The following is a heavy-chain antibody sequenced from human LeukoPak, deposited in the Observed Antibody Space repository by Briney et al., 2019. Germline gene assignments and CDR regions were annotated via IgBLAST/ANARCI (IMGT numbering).Heavy chain of an antibody. Sequence: GESLQISCNASGYSFTSNWVSWVRQMPAKGLEWMGRIDPSDSHINYSPSFQGHVTISVVKSISTAYLQWSSLRASDTAMYYCARQGRGSYRREFDYWGQGTLVTVYS. D-gene: IGHD1-26*01. J-gene: IGHJ4*02. CDR1: GYSFTSNW. V-gene: IGHV5-10-1*01. CDR3: ARQGRGSYRREFDY. CDR2: IDPSDSHI.